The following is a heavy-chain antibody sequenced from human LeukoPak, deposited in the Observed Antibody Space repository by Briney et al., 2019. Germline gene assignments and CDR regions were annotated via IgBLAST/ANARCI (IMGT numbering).Heavy chain of an antibody. CDR1: GYTFTDYY. J-gene: IGHJ3*02. CDR3: EYQLLRDDAFDI. V-gene: IGHV1-2*04. D-gene: IGHD2-2*01. Sequence: ASVKVSCKASGYTFTDYYMHWVRQAPGQGLEWMGCINLYSGGAHYAQKFQDWLSMTRDTSINTAYMELSSLRSDDTAVYYCEYQLLRDDAFDIWGQGTMVTVSS. CDR2: INLYSGGA.